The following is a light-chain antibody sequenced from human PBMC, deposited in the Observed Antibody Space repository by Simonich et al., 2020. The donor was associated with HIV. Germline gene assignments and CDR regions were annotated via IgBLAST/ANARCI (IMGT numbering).Light chain of an antibody. CDR3: SSYTSSSSNVV. CDR2: DVG. V-gene: IGLV2-14*03. J-gene: IGLJ2*01. CDR1: NSDVGGYNY. Sequence: QSALTQPASVSGSPGQSITISCTGKNSDVGGYNYVSWYQQHPGKAPKLMIYDVGQRPSGVANRFAGSKSGKTASLTISGLQAEDEADYYCSSYTSSSSNVVFGGGTKLTVL.